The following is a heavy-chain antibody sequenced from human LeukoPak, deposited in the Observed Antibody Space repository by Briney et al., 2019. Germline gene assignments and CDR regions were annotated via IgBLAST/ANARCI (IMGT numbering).Heavy chain of an antibody. CDR3: ARDPSNIVGYFDY. Sequence: GGSLRLSCAASEFTFSSHAMSWVRQAPGKGLEWVSAISAGGGSIYYADSVKGRFTISRDNAKNSLYLQMNSLRAEDTAVYYCARDPSNIVGYFDYWGQGTLVTVSS. V-gene: IGHV3-23*01. CDR2: ISAGGGSI. CDR1: EFTFSSHA. J-gene: IGHJ4*02. D-gene: IGHD2/OR15-2a*01.